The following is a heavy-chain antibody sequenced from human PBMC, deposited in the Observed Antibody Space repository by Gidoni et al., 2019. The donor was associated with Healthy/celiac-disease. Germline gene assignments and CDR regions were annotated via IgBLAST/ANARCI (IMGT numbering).Heavy chain of an antibody. Sequence: QVQLVQSGAEVKKPGSSVKVSCKASGGTFSSYAISWVRQAPGQGLEWMGRIIPILGIANYAQKFQGRVTITADKSTSTAYMELSSLRSEDTAVYYCARDYNGNWNGPDAFDIWGQGTMVTVSS. J-gene: IGHJ3*02. D-gene: IGHD1-1*01. CDR1: GGTFSSYA. CDR3: ARDYNGNWNGPDAFDI. V-gene: IGHV1-69*04. CDR2: IIPILGIA.